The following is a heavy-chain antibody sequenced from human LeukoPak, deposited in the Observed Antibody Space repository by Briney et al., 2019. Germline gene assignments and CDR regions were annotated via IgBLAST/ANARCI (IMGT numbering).Heavy chain of an antibody. Sequence: SETLSLTCSVSGASISRTTYSWGWIRQPPGKGLEWIGSVFHTGTAYYNLSLRSRVTLSVDTSKNQFSLKMSSVTAADTAVYYCTKNDVGDYGTWGQGTLVAVSS. J-gene: IGHJ5*02. CDR3: TKNDVGDYGT. D-gene: IGHD4-17*01. V-gene: IGHV4-39*01. CDR2: VFHTGTA. CDR1: GASISRTTYS.